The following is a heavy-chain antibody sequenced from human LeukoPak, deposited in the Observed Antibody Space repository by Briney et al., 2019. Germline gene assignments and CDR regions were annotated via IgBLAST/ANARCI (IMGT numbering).Heavy chain of an antibody. Sequence: GASVKVSCKASGYTFTGYYMHWVRQAPGQGLEWMGWINPNSGGTNYAQKFQGRVTMTRDTSISTAYMELSRLRSDDTAVYYCARGQLAARPVPRWFDPWGQGTLVTVSS. CDR1: GYTFTGYY. CDR3: ARGQLAARPVPRWFDP. CDR2: INPNSGGT. V-gene: IGHV1-2*02. D-gene: IGHD6-6*01. J-gene: IGHJ5*02.